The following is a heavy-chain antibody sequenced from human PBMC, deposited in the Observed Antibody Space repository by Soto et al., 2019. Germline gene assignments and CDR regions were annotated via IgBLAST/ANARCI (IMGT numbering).Heavy chain of an antibody. CDR1: GFTFSSYA. V-gene: IGHV3-23*01. J-gene: IGHJ6*02. CDR3: AKDLLRFLEWGANSYYYYGMDV. Sequence: PGGSLRLSCAASGFTFSSYAMSWVRQAPGKGLEWVSAISGSGGSTYYADSVKGRFTISRDNSKNTLYLQMNSLRAEDTAVYYCAKDLLRFLEWGANSYYYYGMDVWGQGTTVTVSS. CDR2: ISGSGGST. D-gene: IGHD3-3*01.